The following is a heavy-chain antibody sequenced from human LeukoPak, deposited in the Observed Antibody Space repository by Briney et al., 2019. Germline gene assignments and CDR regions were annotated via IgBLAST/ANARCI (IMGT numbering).Heavy chain of an antibody. D-gene: IGHD3-16*02. CDR2: LSGSAGGT. V-gene: IGHV3-23*01. CDR3: AKRGVVVRVFLVGFHKEAYYFDT. J-gene: IGHJ4*02. CDR1: GITLSNYG. Sequence: GGSLRLSCGVSGITLSNYGMSWVRQAPGKGLEWVAGLSGSAGGTNYADSVKGRFTISRDNSKNTLFLQMDRLRAEDTAVYFCAKRGVVVRVFLVGFHKEAYYFDTWGQGAQVTVSS.